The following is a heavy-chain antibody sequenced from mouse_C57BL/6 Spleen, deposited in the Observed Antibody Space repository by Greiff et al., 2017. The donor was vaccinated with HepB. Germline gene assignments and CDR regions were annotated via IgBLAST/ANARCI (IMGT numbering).Heavy chain of an antibody. CDR1: GYTFTEYT. Sequence: VQLKESGAELVKPGASVKLSCKASGYTFTEYTIHWVKQRSGQGLEWIGWFYPGSGSIKYNEKFKDKATLTADKSSSTVYMELSRLTSEDSAVYFCARNDYDGAWFAYWGQGTLVTVSA. CDR2: FYPGSGSI. J-gene: IGHJ3*01. V-gene: IGHV1-62-2*01. D-gene: IGHD2-12*01. CDR3: ARNDYDGAWFAY.